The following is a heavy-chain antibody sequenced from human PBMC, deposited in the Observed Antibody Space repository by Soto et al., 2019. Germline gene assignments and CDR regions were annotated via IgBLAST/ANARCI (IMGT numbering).Heavy chain of an antibody. CDR3: ASRDPGTSVDY. V-gene: IGHV4-4*02. CDR2: IYRTGST. CDR1: GGSFTSNNW. Sequence: QVQLQESGPGLVKPSGTLSLTGAVSGGSFTSNNWWTWVRQPPGQGLEWIGEIYRTGSTNYNPSLKSRVTISLDKSENQSSLKVTSLTAADTAVYYCASRDPGTSVDYWGQGTLVTVSS. D-gene: IGHD1-7*01. J-gene: IGHJ4*02.